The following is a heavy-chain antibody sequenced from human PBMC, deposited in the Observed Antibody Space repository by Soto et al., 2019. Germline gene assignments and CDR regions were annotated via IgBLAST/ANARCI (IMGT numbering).Heavy chain of an antibody. CDR2: IYHIGST. CDR3: AKRYDFWSGRWYGLGV. CDR1: VASINSANW. D-gene: IGHD3-3*01. Sequence: WETLSLTCSFSVASINSANWWVWVRQPPGKGLEWIGEIYHIGSTTYNPSLKSRATISVDKSKNQFSLIVTSVTAADTAVYYCAKRYDFWSGRWYGLGVWGQRTTVNVSS. J-gene: IGHJ6*01. V-gene: IGHV4-4*02.